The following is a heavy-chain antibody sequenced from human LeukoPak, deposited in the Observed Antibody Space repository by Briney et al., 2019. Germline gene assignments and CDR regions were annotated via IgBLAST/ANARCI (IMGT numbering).Heavy chain of an antibody. CDR3: ARTESYDFWSGYEYYFDY. J-gene: IGHJ4*02. D-gene: IGHD3-3*01. V-gene: IGHV4-31*03. Sequence: SETLSPTCTVSGGSISSGGYYWSWIRQHPGKGLEWIGYIYYSGSTYYNPSLKSRVTISVDTSKNQFSLKLSSVTAADTAVYYCARTESYDFWSGYEYYFDYWGQGTLVTVSS. CDR2: IYYSGST. CDR1: GGSISSGGYY.